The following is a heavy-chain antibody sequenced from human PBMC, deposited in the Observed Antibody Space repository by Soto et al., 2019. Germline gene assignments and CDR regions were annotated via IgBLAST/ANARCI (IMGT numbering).Heavy chain of an antibody. D-gene: IGHD2-8*01. CDR3: ASESGRTRVMDV. Sequence: QVQAVQSGAEVQKPGSSVKVSCKASGGTVSSDVISWVRQAPGQGLEWMGRIIPIFGTANYAQKFQGRVTLTADESTSTAYMELSSLRSEDTAVYYCASESGRTRVMDVWGQGTTITVSS. CDR1: GGTVSSDV. J-gene: IGHJ6*02. CDR2: IIPIFGTA. V-gene: IGHV1-69*18.